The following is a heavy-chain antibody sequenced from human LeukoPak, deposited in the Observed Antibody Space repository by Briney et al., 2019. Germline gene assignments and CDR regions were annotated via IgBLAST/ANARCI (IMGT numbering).Heavy chain of an antibody. CDR3: ATGVGSGSYYGY. V-gene: IGHV4-39*07. D-gene: IGHD3-10*01. CDR1: GGSISSSSYY. CDR2: IYYSGST. Sequence: SETLSLTCTVSGGSISSSSYYWGWIRQPPGKGLEWIGSIYYSGSTNYNPSLKSRVTISVDKSKNQFSLKLSSVTAADTAVYYCATGVGSGSYYGYWGQGTLVTVSS. J-gene: IGHJ4*02.